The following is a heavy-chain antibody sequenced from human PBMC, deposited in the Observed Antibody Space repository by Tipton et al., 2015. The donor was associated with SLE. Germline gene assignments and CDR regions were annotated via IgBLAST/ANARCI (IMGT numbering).Heavy chain of an antibody. J-gene: IGHJ6*03. Sequence: TLSLTCTVSGGSISSSSYYWGWIRQPPGKGLEWIGSIYYSGSTYYNRSLKSRVTISVDTSKNQFSLKLSSVTAADTAVYYCARVGAAAGSLYYYYYMDVWGKGTTVTVSS. V-gene: IGHV4-39*07. CDR1: GGSISSSSYY. CDR3: ARVGAAAGSLYYYYYMDV. D-gene: IGHD6-13*01. CDR2: IYYSGST.